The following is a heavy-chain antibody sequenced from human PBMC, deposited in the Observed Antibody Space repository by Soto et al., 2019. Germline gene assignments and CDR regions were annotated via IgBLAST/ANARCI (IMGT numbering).Heavy chain of an antibody. J-gene: IGHJ5*02. CDR1: GFTVSNTY. CDR3: ARALPVAKGGFDP. CDR2: IYTAGGT. Sequence: EVQLVETGGGLIQPGGSLRLSCAASGFTVSNTYMTWVRQPPGKGLECVSVIYTAGGTNYADSVKGRFIISRDNSKNTLYLPMNSPRAEDTAVYYCARALPVAKGGFDPWGQGTLVTVSS. D-gene: IGHD2-2*01. V-gene: IGHV3-53*02.